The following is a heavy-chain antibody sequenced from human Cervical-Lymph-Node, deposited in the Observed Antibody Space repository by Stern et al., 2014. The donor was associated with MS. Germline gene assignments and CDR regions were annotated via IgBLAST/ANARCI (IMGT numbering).Heavy chain of an antibody. CDR2: IWYDGSKT. V-gene: IGHV3-33*01. Sequence: VQLVESGGGVVQPGRSLRLSCAASGFTFRNYGMHWVRQAPGKGLEWGAVIWYDGSKTYFADSVKGRFTISRDNSKNSLHLQMNSLRAEDTAVYFCARDDDSSGFYFPYWGQGALVTVSS. J-gene: IGHJ4*02. CDR1: GFTFRNYG. D-gene: IGHD3-22*01. CDR3: ARDDDSSGFYFPY.